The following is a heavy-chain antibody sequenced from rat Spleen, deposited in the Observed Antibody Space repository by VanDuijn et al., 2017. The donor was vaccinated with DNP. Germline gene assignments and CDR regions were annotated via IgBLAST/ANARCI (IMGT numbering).Heavy chain of an antibody. CDR1: GFTFSDYN. Sequence: EVQLVESGGGLVQPGRSLKLSCVAAGFTFSDYNMAWVRQAPKRGLEWVATIIYADTRTYYRDSVKGRFTISRDISKTSLYLQMNSLKSEDTATYYCSTGRGGPDYWGQGVMVTVSS. V-gene: IGHV5S10*01. CDR3: STGRGGPDY. CDR2: IIYADTRT. D-gene: IGHD1-11*01. J-gene: IGHJ2*01.